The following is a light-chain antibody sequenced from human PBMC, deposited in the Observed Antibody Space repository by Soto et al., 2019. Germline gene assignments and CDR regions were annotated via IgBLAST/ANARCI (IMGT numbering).Light chain of an antibody. CDR2: SNN. J-gene: IGLJ1*01. V-gene: IGLV1-44*01. Sequence: QSVLTQPPSASGTPGQRVTISCSGSSSNIGSNTVNWYQQLPGTAPKLLIYSNNQRPSGVPDRFSGSKSGTSASLAISGLQSEDEADYYCAAWDDSLNGPLYVFGTGTTVTVL. CDR3: AAWDDSLNGPLYV. CDR1: SSNIGSNT.